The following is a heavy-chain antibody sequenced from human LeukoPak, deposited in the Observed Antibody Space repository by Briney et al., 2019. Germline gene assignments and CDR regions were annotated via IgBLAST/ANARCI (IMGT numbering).Heavy chain of an antibody. CDR1: GYTFTSYG. J-gene: IGHJ6*02. Sequence: GASVKVSCKASGYTFTSYGISWVRQAPGQGLEWMGWISAYNGNTNYAQKLQGRVTMTTDTSTSTAYMELRSLRSDDTAVYYCARSEYSYGKYYYYGMDVWGQGTTVTVSS. D-gene: IGHD5-18*01. CDR3: ARSEYSYGKYYYYGMDV. CDR2: ISAYNGNT. V-gene: IGHV1-18*01.